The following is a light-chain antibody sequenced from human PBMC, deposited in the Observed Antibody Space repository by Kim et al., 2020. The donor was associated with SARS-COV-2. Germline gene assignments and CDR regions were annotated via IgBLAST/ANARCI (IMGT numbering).Light chain of an antibody. J-gene: IGKJ2*01. V-gene: IGKV3-20*01. CDR1: QSVSSSY. CDR2: DAS. Sequence: EIVLTQSPGTLSLSPGERATLSCRASQSVSSSYLAWYQQKPGQAPRLLIYDASSRPTGIPDRFSGSGSGTDFTLTISRLEPEDFAVYYCQQYGSSPLYTFGQGTKVDIK. CDR3: QQYGSSPLYT.